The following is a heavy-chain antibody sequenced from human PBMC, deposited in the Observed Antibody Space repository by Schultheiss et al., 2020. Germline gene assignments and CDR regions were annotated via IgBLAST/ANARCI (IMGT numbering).Heavy chain of an antibody. Sequence: GGSLRLSCAASGFTIRNYGMHWVRQAPGKGLEWVAVISYDGSDKYYADSVKGRFTISRDNSKNTLYLQMNSLRAEDTAVYYCAKVSGIAARWYYYYGMDVWGQGTTVTVSS. D-gene: IGHD6-6*01. V-gene: IGHV3-30*18. CDR3: AKVSGIAARWYYYYGMDV. CDR2: ISYDGSDK. CDR1: GFTIRNYG. J-gene: IGHJ6*02.